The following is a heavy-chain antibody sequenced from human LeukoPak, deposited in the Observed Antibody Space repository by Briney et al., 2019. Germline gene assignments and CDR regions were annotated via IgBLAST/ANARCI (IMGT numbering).Heavy chain of an antibody. CDR3: ARVYYYGSGSPYYFDY. Sequence: ASVKVSCKAPGYTLSELSIHWVRQPSGKGLEWMGAFDPEDGETIYAQKFQGRVTMTRNTSISTAYMELSSLRSEDTAVYYCARVYYYGSGSPYYFDYWGQGTLVTVSS. J-gene: IGHJ4*02. CDR1: GYTLSELS. D-gene: IGHD3-10*01. V-gene: IGHV1-24*01. CDR2: FDPEDGET.